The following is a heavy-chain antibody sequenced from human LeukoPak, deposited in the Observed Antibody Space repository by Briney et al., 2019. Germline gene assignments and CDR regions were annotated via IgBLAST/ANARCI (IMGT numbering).Heavy chain of an antibody. Sequence: SVKVSCKASGGTFSSYAISWVRQAPGQGLEWMGGIIPIFGTANYAQKFQGRVTITTDESTCTAYMELSSLRSEDTAVYYCARGMAYSSSSGGWFDPWGQGTLVTVSS. CDR1: GGTFSSYA. D-gene: IGHD6-6*01. CDR2: IIPIFGTA. J-gene: IGHJ5*02. CDR3: ARGMAYSSSSGGWFDP. V-gene: IGHV1-69*05.